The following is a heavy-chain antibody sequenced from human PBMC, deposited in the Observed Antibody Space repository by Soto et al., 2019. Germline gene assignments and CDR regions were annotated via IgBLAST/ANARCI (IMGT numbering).Heavy chain of an antibody. J-gene: IGHJ5*02. CDR3: ARDSLYCSSTSCYRRPEDNWFDP. CDR1: GFTFSSYS. D-gene: IGHD2-2*01. Sequence: EVQLVESGGGLVKPGGSLRLSCAASGFTFSSYSMNWVRQAPGKGLEWVSSISSSSSYIYYADSVKGRFTISRDNAKNSLYLQKNSLRAEDTAVYYCARDSLYCSSTSCYRRPEDNWFDPWGQGTLVTVSS. CDR2: ISSSSSYI. V-gene: IGHV3-21*01.